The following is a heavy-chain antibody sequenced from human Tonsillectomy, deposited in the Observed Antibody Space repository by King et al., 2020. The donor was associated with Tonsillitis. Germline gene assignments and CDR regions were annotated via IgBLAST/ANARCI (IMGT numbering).Heavy chain of an antibody. J-gene: IGHJ5*02. CDR3: ARGPVAATASGWFDP. CDR1: GFTFSDYY. D-gene: IGHD2-15*01. CDR2: ISSSSDYT. V-gene: IGHV3-11*05. Sequence: VQLVDSGGGLVKPGGSLRLSCAASGFTFSDYYMSWIRQAPGKGLEWVSYISSSSDYTNYADSVKGRFTISRDNAKNSLYLQMNSLRAEDTAMYYCARGPVAATASGWFDPWGQGTLVTVSS.